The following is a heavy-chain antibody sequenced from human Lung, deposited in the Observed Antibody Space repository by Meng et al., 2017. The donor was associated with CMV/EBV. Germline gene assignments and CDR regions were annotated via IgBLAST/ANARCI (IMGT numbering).Heavy chain of an antibody. J-gene: IGHJ4*02. V-gene: IGHV3-7*01. D-gene: IGHD3-10*01. CDR3: VAAPLNRGSAH. CDR1: GLSFSGYW. CDR2: IKTDGSEK. Sequence: GESLKISCAASGLSFSGYWMTWVRQAPGKGLEWVANIKTDGSEKYYLDSVKGRFTISRDNAKNSLYLHMNNLRAEDTGVYYCVAAPLNRGSAHWGLGTLVTVSS.